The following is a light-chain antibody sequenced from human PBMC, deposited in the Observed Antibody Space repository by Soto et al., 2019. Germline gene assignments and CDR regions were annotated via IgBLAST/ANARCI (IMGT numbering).Light chain of an antibody. V-gene: IGLV2-14*01. J-gene: IGLJ2*01. CDR2: DVS. CDR3: SSYASSSSVV. Sequence: QSALTQPASVSGSPGQSITISCTGTSSDVGGYNYVSWFQQHPGTAPKFLIYDVSKRPSGVSNRFSGSKSGNTASLTISGLQAEDEADYYCSSYASSSSVVFGGWTQLTVL. CDR1: SSDVGGYNY.